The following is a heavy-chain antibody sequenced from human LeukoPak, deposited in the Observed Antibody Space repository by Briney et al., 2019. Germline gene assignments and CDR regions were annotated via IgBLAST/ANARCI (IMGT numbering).Heavy chain of an antibody. CDR2: ISGSGGST. V-gene: IGHV3-23*01. D-gene: IGHD3-9*01. Sequence: GXSLRLSCAASGFTFSSYAMSWVRQAPGKGLEWVSAISGSGGSTYYADSVKGRFTISRDNSKNTLYLQMNSLRAEDTAVYYCAKMAASGYYDILTGYFDYWGQGTLVTVSS. CDR1: GFTFSSYA. CDR3: AKMAASGYYDILTGYFDY. J-gene: IGHJ4*02.